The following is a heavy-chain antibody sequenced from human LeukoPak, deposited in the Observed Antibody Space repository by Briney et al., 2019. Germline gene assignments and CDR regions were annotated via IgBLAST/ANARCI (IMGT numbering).Heavy chain of an antibody. CDR2: INHSGST. CDR3: VRGFSGVVGDY. D-gene: IGHD3-10*01. J-gene: IGHJ4*02. CDR1: GGSFSGYY. Sequence: SETLSLTCAVYGGSFSGYYWSWIRQPPGKGLEWIGEINHSGSTNYNPSLKSRVTISVDTSKNQFSLKLSSVTAADTAVYYCVRGFSGVVGDYGGQGTLVTVSS. V-gene: IGHV4-34*01.